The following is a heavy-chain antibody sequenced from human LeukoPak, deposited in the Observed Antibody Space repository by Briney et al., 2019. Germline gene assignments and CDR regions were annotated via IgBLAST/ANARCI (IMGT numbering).Heavy chain of an antibody. Sequence: PSETLSLTCTVSGGSISSSSYYWGWIRQPPGKGLECIGRIYYSGSTYYNPSLKSRVTISVDTSKNQFSLKVSSVTAADTAVYYCARHGGLLWFGERNWFDPWGQGNLVTVSS. CDR3: ARHGGLLWFGERNWFDP. D-gene: IGHD3-10*01. J-gene: IGHJ5*02. CDR1: GGSISSSSYY. CDR2: IYYSGST. V-gene: IGHV4-39*01.